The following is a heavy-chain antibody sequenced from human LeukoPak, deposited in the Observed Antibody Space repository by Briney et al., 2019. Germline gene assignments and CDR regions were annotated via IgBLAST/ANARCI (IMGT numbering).Heavy chain of an antibody. J-gene: IGHJ5*02. V-gene: IGHV4-59*01. CDR3: ARGMVQLERRGWFDP. CDR2: IYDSGST. CDR1: GGSFSGYY. D-gene: IGHD1-1*01. Sequence: SETLSLTCAVYGGSFSGYYWSWIRQPPGKGLEWIGYIYDSGSTNYNPSLKSRVTISVDTSKNQFSLKLSSVTAADTAVYYCARGMVQLERRGWFDPWGQGTLVTVSS.